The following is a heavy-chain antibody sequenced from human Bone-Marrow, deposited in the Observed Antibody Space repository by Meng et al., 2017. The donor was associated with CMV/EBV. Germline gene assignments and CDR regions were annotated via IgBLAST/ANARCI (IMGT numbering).Heavy chain of an antibody. D-gene: IGHD4-23*01. CDR2: IIPIFGTA. V-gene: IGHV1-69*05. CDR1: GYTFTGYY. Sequence: SVKVSCKASGYTFTGYYMSWVRQAPGQGLEWMGGIIPIFGTANYAQKFQGRVTITTDESTSTAYMELSSLRSEDTAVYYCARVGGNSAYYYGMDVWGQGTTVTVSS. CDR3: ARVGGNSAYYYGMDV. J-gene: IGHJ6*02.